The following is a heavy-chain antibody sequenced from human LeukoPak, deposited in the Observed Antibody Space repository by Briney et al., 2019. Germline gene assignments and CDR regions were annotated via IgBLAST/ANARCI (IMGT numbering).Heavy chain of an antibody. CDR3: ARRDRGFWSGYYDYYYGMDV. J-gene: IGHJ6*02. Sequence: GASVKVSCKASGYTFTSYDINWVRQATGQGLEWMGWMNPNSGNTGYAQKFQGRVTMTRNTSISTAYMELSSLRSEDTAVYYCARRDRGFWSGYYDYYYGMDVWGQGTTVTVSS. V-gene: IGHV1-8*01. CDR2: MNPNSGNT. D-gene: IGHD3-3*01. CDR1: GYTFTSYD.